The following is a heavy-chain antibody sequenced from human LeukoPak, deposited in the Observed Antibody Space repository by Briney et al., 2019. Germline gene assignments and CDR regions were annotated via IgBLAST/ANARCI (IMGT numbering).Heavy chain of an antibody. D-gene: IGHD3-9*01. J-gene: IGHJ4*02. Sequence: ASVKVSFKASGYTFTGYYMHWVRQAPGQGLEWMGWINPNSGGTNYAQKFQGRVTMTRDTSISTAYMELSRLRSDDTAVYYCARIYGDDILTGYPNDYWGQGTLVTVSS. CDR3: ARIYGDDILTGYPNDY. CDR2: INPNSGGT. V-gene: IGHV1-2*02. CDR1: GYTFTGYY.